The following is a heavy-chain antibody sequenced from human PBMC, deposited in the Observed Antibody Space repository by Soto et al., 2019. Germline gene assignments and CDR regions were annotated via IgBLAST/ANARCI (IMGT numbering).Heavy chain of an antibody. Sequence: QVQLQESGPGLVKPSQTLSLTCTVSGGSIGSGVYFWSWIRQPPGKGLEWIGFISYTGSAYYNPSLTSLVAISVATSQTQFSLRLTSVTAADAALYYCATMGATTGSYFFEYWGQGTLVTVSS. V-gene: IGHV4-30-4*01. CDR2: ISYTGSA. J-gene: IGHJ4*02. CDR1: GGSIGSGVYF. CDR3: ATMGATTGSYFFEY. D-gene: IGHD1-26*01.